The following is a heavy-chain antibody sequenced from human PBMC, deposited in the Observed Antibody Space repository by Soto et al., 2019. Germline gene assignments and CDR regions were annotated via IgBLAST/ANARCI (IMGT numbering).Heavy chain of an antibody. D-gene: IGHD2-15*01. Sequence: QVQLVQSGAEVKKPGASVKVSCKASGYTFTSYGISWVRQAPGQGLEWMGWISAYNGNTNYAQKLQGRVTMTTDTSTSTAYMERSSLRSDDTAVYYCARVDCSGGSCYPTLFDYWGQGTLVTVSS. V-gene: IGHV1-18*01. CDR1: GYTFTSYG. CDR2: ISAYNGNT. CDR3: ARVDCSGGSCYPTLFDY. J-gene: IGHJ4*02.